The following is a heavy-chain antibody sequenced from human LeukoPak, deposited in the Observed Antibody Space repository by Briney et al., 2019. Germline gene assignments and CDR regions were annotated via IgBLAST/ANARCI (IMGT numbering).Heavy chain of an antibody. J-gene: IGHJ4*02. V-gene: IGHV3-53*01. CDR1: GFTVSSNY. CDR3: ARECGYSSSWYCY. D-gene: IGHD6-13*01. CDR2: IYSGGST. Sequence: PGGSVRLSCAASGFTVSSNYMSWVRQAPGKGLEWLSVIYSGGSTYYADSVKGRFTISRDNSKNTLYLQMNSLRAEDTAVYYCARECGYSSSWYCYWGQGTLVTVSS.